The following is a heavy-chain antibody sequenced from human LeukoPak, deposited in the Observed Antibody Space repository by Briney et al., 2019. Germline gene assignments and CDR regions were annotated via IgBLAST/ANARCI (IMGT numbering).Heavy chain of an antibody. CDR3: AREYCAGDCYSHGAYFDY. CDR1: TYTFTDYY. CDR2: INPHSGDT. V-gene: IGHV1-2*02. J-gene: IGHJ4*02. D-gene: IGHD2-21*02. Sequence: ASVKVSCKASTYTFTDYYIHWVRQAPGQGLEWMGWINPHSGDTDCAQKFQGRVTLTRDTSISTAYMELSRLRSDDTAVYYCAREYCAGDCYSHGAYFDYWGQGTLVTVSS.